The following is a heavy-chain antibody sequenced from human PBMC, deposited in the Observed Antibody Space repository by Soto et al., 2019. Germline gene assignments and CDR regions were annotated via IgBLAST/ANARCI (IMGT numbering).Heavy chain of an antibody. D-gene: IGHD3-3*01. CDR3: ARARSFTIFGVVKSAFDI. CDR2: INHSGST. V-gene: IGHV4-34*01. Sequence: QVQLQQWGAGLLKPSETLSLTCAVYGGSFSGYYWSWIRQPPGKGLEWIGEINHSGSTNYNLSLKRRVTISVDTSKNQFSLKLSSVTAADTAVYYCARARSFTIFGVVKSAFDIWGQGTMVTVSS. CDR1: GGSFSGYY. J-gene: IGHJ3*02.